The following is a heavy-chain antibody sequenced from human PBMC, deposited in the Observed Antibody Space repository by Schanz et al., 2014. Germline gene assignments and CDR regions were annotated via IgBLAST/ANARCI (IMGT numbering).Heavy chain of an antibody. CDR3: AREEGWGIAAAGPKHYYCGMDV. J-gene: IGHJ6*02. V-gene: IGHV3-23*01. D-gene: IGHD6-13*01. Sequence: EVQLLESGGGLVQPGGSLRLSCAASGFTFSSYAMSWVRQAPGKGLEWVSAISGSGGSTYYADSVKGRFTISRDNAKNSLYLQMNSLRAEDTAVYYCAREEGWGIAAAGPKHYYCGMDVWGQGTTVTVS. CDR1: GFTFSSYA. CDR2: ISGSGGST.